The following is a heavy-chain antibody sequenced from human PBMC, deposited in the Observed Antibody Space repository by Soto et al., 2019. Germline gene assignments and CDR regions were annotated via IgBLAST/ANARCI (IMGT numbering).Heavy chain of an antibody. CDR1: GNTFTSYD. CDR3: ARKYSSSSYDYGMDV. D-gene: IGHD6-13*01. CDR2: MNPNSGNT. V-gene: IGHV1-8*01. Sequence: QVQLVQSGAEVKKPGASVKVSCKASGNTFTSYDINWVRQATGPGLEWMGWMNPNSGNTGYAQKFQGRVTMTRHTSITTAYIELSILRSEDTAVYYCARKYSSSSYDYGMDVWCQGTTVIVSS. J-gene: IGHJ6*02.